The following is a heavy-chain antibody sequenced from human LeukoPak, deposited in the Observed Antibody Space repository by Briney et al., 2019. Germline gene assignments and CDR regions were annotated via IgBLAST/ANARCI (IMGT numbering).Heavy chain of an antibody. Sequence: GGSLRLSCAASGFTFSSYSMNWVRQAPGKGLEWVSSISSSTNYIYYADSVKGRFTISRDNAKNSLYLQMNSLRAEDTAVYYCARDLAVDYDFLTAYPPFDPWGQGTLVAVSS. V-gene: IGHV3-21*01. CDR1: GFTFSSYS. J-gene: IGHJ5*02. D-gene: IGHD3-9*01. CDR3: ARDLAVDYDFLTAYPPFDP. CDR2: ISSSTNYI.